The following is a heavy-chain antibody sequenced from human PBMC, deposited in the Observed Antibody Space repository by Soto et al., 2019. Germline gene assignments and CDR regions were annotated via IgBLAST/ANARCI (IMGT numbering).Heavy chain of an antibody. CDR3: TREAGWQRMVPYD. CDR2: ISAFNGDT. D-gene: IGHD6-25*01. J-gene: IGHJ4*02. CDR1: GYTFTSYG. V-gene: IGHV1-18*04. Sequence: QVQLVQSGTEVKKSGASVNVSCKTFGYTFTSYGFSWVRQVPGQGLEWLGWISAFNGDTQYAQTMKGRLTVTTDTSTTTVHMELRSLTPADTAVYYCTREAGWQRMVPYDWGQGTLATVS.